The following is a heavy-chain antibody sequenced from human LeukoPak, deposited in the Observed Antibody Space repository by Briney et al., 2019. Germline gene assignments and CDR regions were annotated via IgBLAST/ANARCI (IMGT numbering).Heavy chain of an antibody. J-gene: IGHJ4*02. D-gene: IGHD2-2*01. CDR1: GGSISSSSHY. CDR3: ARNMPSGDY. V-gene: IGHV4-39*01. Sequence: KTSETLSLTCTVSGGSISSSSHYWGWIRQPPGKGLEWIGSIYYSGSTYYNPSLKSRVTISVDTSKNQFSLKLSSVTAADTAVYHCARNMPSGDYWGQGTLVTVSS. CDR2: IYYSGST.